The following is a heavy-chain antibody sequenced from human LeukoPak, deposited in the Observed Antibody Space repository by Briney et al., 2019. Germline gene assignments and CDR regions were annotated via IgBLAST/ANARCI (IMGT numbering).Heavy chain of an antibody. D-gene: IGHD1-26*01. V-gene: IGHV1-69*02. CDR1: GGTFSSYS. CDR3: ARASGSYLDAFDI. Sequence: ASVKVSCKASGGTFSSYSISWVRQAPGQGLEWMGRIIPILDIANYAQKFQGRVTITADKSTSAAYMELSSLRSEDTAVYYCARASGSYLDAFDIWGQGTMVTVSS. J-gene: IGHJ3*02. CDR2: IIPILDIA.